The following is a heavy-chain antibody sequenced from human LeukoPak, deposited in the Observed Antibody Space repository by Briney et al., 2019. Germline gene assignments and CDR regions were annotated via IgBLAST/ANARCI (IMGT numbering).Heavy chain of an antibody. CDR2: INTNSGGT. V-gene: IGHV1-2*06. Sequence: ASVKVSCTASGYTFTGYYMHWVRHPPGQGHEWMGRINTNSGGTNYAQKFHGRVTMTRDTSISTAYMELSRLRSDDTAVYYCARGGSYGDQARDNWFDPWGQGTLVTVSS. CDR1: GYTFTGYY. J-gene: IGHJ5*02. D-gene: IGHD4-17*01. CDR3: ARGGSYGDQARDNWFDP.